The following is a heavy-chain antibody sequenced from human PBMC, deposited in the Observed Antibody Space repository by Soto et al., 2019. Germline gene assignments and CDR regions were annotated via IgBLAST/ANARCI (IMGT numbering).Heavy chain of an antibody. Sequence: PSETLSLTCTVSGGSISSGGYYWSWIRQHPGKGLEWIGYIYYSGSTYYNPSLKSRVTISVDTSKNQFSLKLNSVTAADTAVYYCARDMVGYYYYGMDGWGQGTTVTVSS. CDR3: ARDMVGYYYYGMDG. CDR1: GGSISSGGYY. CDR2: IYYSGST. J-gene: IGHJ6*02. V-gene: IGHV4-31*03. D-gene: IGHD3-10*01.